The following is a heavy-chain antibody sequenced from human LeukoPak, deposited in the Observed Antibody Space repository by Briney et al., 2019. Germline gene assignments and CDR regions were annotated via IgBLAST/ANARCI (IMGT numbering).Heavy chain of an antibody. CDR3: VGNYYDSSGYYYADAFDM. CDR1: GFIFGNYA. V-gene: IGHV3-23*01. J-gene: IGHJ3*02. Sequence: PPGGSLRLSCTASGFIFGNYALNWVRQAPGKGLEWVSAISESGISTYYADSVKGRFTISRDNSKETLFLQMNNLRVEDTGVYYCVGNYYDSSGYYYADAFDMWGQGTTVTVSS. CDR2: ISESGIST. D-gene: IGHD3-22*01.